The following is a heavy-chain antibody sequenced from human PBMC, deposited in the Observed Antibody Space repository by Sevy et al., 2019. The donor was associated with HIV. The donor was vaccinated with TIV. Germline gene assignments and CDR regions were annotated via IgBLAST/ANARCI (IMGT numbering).Heavy chain of an antibody. D-gene: IGHD1-1*01. J-gene: IGHJ1*01. CDR2: ISYDGSNE. CDR3: ALERLSSNVAEYFQN. V-gene: IGHV3-30-3*01. Sequence: GGSLRLSCAASGFTFSSFFMHWVRQAPGKGLEWVATISYDGSNEHYADSVKGRFTISTDNSKNALYLQMNSLSAEDTAVYYCALERLSSNVAEYFQNWGQGTLVTVSS. CDR1: GFTFSSFF.